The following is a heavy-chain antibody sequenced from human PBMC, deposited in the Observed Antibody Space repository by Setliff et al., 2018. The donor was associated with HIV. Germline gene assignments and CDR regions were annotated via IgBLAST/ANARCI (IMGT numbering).Heavy chain of an antibody. CDR2: INHSGST. CDR1: GGSFSGYY. J-gene: IGHJ1*01. CDR3: ARTPRSITMVRGSGYFQH. D-gene: IGHD3-10*01. Sequence: PSETLSLTCAVYGGSFSGYYWSWIRQPPGKGLEWIGEINHSGSTNYNPSLKSRVTISVDTSKNQFSLKLSSVTAADTAVYYCARTPRSITMVRGSGYFQHWGQGTLVTVSS. V-gene: IGHV4-34*01.